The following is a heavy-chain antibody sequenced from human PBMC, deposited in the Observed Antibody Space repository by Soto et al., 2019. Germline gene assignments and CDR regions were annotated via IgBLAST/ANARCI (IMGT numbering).Heavy chain of an antibody. V-gene: IGHV3-53*01. Sequence: DVQLVESGGGLIQPGESLRLSCVAFGLTVSGTKYVAWVRQAPGKGLEWVSALYDVFGSFYADSVKGRFTTSSDRSRSTVYLQMNDLRPDDTAVYYCASWREREHAFDVLGQGTAVIVSP. D-gene: IGHD1-1*01. J-gene: IGHJ3*01. CDR3: ASWREREHAFDV. CDR2: LYDVFGS. CDR1: GLTVSGTKY.